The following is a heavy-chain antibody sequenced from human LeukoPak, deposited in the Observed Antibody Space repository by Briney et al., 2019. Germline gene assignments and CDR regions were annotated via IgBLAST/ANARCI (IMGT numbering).Heavy chain of an antibody. CDR3: ASTVAGRDYYYYYYMDV. D-gene: IGHD6-19*01. V-gene: IGHV3-21*01. CDR1: GFTFSTYS. J-gene: IGHJ6*03. CDR2: ISSDISYI. Sequence: GGSLRLSCAASGFTFSTYSMNWVRQAPGKGLEWVSSISSDISYIYYADSVEGRFTISRDNAKNSLYLQMNSLRAEDTAVYYCASTVAGRDYYYYYYMDVWGKGTTVTVSS.